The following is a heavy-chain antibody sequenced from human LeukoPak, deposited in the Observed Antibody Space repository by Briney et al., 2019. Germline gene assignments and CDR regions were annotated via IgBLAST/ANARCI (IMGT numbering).Heavy chain of an antibody. Sequence: SETLSLTCTVSGGSISSYYWSWIRQPPGKGLEWIGYIYYSGSTNYNPSLESRVTISVDTSKNQFSLKLSSVTAADTAVYYCARCSGYYPQYYFDYWGQGTLVTVSS. V-gene: IGHV4-59*01. CDR1: GGSISSYY. D-gene: IGHD3-22*01. CDR2: IYYSGST. J-gene: IGHJ4*02. CDR3: ARCSGYYPQYYFDY.